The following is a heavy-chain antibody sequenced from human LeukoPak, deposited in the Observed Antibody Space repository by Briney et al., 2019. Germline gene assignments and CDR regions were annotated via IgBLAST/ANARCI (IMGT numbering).Heavy chain of an antibody. D-gene: IGHD2-8*02. J-gene: IGHJ5*02. CDR3: ATGAGGWFDP. V-gene: IGHV4-59*01. Sequence: SETLSLTCTVSGGSLSSYYCNWIRQPPGKGLEWIGYIYYIGSTNYNPSLKSRVTISVEPSKNQFSLNLNSVTAADTAVYYCATGAGGWFDPWGQGTLVTVSS. CDR2: IYYIGST. CDR1: GGSLSSYY.